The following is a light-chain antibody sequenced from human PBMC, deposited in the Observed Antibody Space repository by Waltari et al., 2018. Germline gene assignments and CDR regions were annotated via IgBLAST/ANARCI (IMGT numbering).Light chain of an antibody. CDR2: RTS. V-gene: IGKV1-5*03. J-gene: IGKJ1*01. CDR1: ESVATW. Sequence: DVHMTQSPPAVSASVGDTVTMTCRASESVATWLAWYHQQSGGVPRLRMYRTSTLERGVPSRFSGSGAGTEFTLTINNLQPEDTGTYFCLQYNAYRTFGPGTNVEV. CDR3: LQYNAYRT.